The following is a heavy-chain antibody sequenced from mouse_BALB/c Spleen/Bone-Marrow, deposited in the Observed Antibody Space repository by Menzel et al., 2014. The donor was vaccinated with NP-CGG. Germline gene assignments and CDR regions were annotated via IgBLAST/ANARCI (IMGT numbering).Heavy chain of an antibody. D-gene: IGHD1-1*02. CDR2: ISTYYGDA. CDR1: GYTFTDYA. V-gene: IGHV1S137*01. J-gene: IGHJ3*01. Sequence: QVHVKQSGAELVRPGVSVKISCKGSGYTFTDYAMHWVKQSHAKSLEWIGVISTYYGDASYNQKFKGKATMTVDKSSSTTYKELAKLKSWESSIYYRAREGGNLPWFAYWGQGTLVTVSA. CDR3: AREGGNLPWFAY.